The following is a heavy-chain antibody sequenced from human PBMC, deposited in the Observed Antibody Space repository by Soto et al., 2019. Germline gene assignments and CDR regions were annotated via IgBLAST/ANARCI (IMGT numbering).Heavy chain of an antibody. CDR1: GGTFSRDA. Sequence: QVQLVQSGAEFKKPGSSVTVSCKATGGTFSRDALNWVRQAPGQGLEWMGAIIPLFETPSYARKFQGRVTFTADKPTSTAHMQLSSLTSEDTAVYYCARRYCSSATCYSLYGFDIRGQGTMVTVSS. CDR2: IIPLFETP. CDR3: ARRYCSSATCYSLYGFDI. J-gene: IGHJ3*02. V-gene: IGHV1-69*06. D-gene: IGHD2-2*02.